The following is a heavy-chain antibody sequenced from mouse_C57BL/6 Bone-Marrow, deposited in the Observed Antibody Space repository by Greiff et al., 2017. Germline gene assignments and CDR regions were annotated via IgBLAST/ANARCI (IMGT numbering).Heavy chain of an antibody. CDR1: GYTFTSYW. V-gene: IGHV1-52*01. CDR2: IDPSDSET. J-gene: IGHJ4*01. D-gene: IGHD1-1*01. CDR3: ARNPVVATYYYAMDY. Sequence: QVQLQQPGAELVRPGSSVKLSCKASGYTFTSYWMHWVKQRPIQGLEWIGNIDPSDSETHYNQKFKDKATLTVDKSSSTAYMQLSSLTSEDSAVYYCARNPVVATYYYAMDYWGQGTSVTVSS.